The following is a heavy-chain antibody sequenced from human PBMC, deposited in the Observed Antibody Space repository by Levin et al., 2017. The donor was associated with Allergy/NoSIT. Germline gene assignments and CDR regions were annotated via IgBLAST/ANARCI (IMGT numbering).Heavy chain of an antibody. Sequence: HAGGSLRLSCAASGFTFSSYAMTWIRQAPGKGLEWVSSISASGGSTYYADSVKGRFTISRDNSKNTLYLQMNSLRAEDTAVYYCAISSGWYRPTGAFDYWGQGTLVTVSS. CDR3: AISSGWYRPTGAFDY. V-gene: IGHV3-23*01. CDR1: GFTFSSYA. D-gene: IGHD6-19*01. CDR2: ISASGGST. J-gene: IGHJ4*02.